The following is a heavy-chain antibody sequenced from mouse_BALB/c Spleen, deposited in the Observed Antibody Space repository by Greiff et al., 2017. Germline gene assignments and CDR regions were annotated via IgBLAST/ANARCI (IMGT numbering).Heavy chain of an antibody. CDR1: GFTFSDYY. D-gene: IGHD2-4*01. CDR3: ARDDYDGGRFAY. CDR2: ISDGGSYT. J-gene: IGHJ3*01. Sequence: EVKVVESGGGLVKPGGSLKLSCAASGFTFSDYYMYWVRQTPEKRLEWVATISDGGSYTYYPDSVKGRFTISRDNAKNNLYLQMSSLKSEDTAMYYCARDDYDGGRFAYWGQGTLVTVSA. V-gene: IGHV5-4*02.